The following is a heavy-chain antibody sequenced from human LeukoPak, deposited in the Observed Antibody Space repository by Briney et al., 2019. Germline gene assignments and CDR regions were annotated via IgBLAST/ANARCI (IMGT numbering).Heavy chain of an antibody. Sequence: GGSLRLSCAVSGFTFTNYAMSWVRQAPGKGLEWVSTITGGGSSSYYADSVKGRFTISRDNSKNTVYLQMNSLRAEDTAVYYCARHNSGWYAARGGRQLDYWGQGTLVTVSS. CDR3: ARHNSGWYAARGGRQLDY. CDR2: ITGGGSSS. CDR1: GFTFTNYA. D-gene: IGHD6-19*01. V-gene: IGHV3-23*01. J-gene: IGHJ4*02.